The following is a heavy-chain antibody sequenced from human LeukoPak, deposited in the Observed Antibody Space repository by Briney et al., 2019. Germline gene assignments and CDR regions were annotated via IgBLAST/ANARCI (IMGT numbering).Heavy chain of an antibody. CDR2: ISASGAGT. Sequence: PGGSLRLSCAASGFTFSSYTMTWVRQAPGKGLEWVSSISASGAGTYYADSVKGRFTMSRDNSESTLYLQMNSLRAEDTAVYYCAKDGAYCGGDCFYWYFDLWGRGTLVKVSS. J-gene: IGHJ2*01. CDR3: AKDGAYCGGDCFYWYFDL. V-gene: IGHV3-23*01. CDR1: GFTFSSYT. D-gene: IGHD2-21*01.